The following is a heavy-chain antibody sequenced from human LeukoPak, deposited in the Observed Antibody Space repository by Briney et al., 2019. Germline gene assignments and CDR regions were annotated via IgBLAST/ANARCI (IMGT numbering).Heavy chain of an antibody. CDR1: GLTFSSYW. D-gene: IGHD5-18*01. CDR2: INQDGSEK. Sequence: GGSLRLSCAASGLTFSSYWMSWVRQAPGKGLEWVGNINQDGSEKYCVDSVKGRFTISRDNAKKSLYLQMNSLRAEDTALYYCASCGYRYGQYYYYMDVWGKGTTVTVSS. V-gene: IGHV3-7*01. CDR3: ASCGYRYGQYYYYMDV. J-gene: IGHJ6*03.